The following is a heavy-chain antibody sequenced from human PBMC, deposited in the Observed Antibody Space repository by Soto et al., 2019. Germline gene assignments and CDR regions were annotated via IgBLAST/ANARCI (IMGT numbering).Heavy chain of an antibody. CDR3: AGDGDSSGWYREYFQH. CDR1: GGTFSSYA. D-gene: IGHD6-19*01. J-gene: IGHJ1*01. CDR2: IIPIFGTA. Sequence: QVQLVQSGAEVKKPGSSVKVSCKASGGTFSSYAISWVRQAPGQGLEWMGGIIPIFGTANYAQKFQGRVTITADESTSTAYMELSSLSSEDTAVDYCAGDGDSSGWYREYFQHWGQGTLVTVSS. V-gene: IGHV1-69*01.